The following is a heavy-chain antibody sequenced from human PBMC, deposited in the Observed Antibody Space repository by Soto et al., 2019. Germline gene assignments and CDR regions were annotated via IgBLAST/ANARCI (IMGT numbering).Heavy chain of an antibody. CDR2: IYSIGST. Sequence: PSETPSLNLTVSGDFNTKFYWNWIRHSPGKGLEWMGFIYSIGSTRYNPSLKSRITMSLDTSKNQFSLRLSSVAAADTAVYYCARHLSVRGVFDFWGQGTQVTVSS. V-gene: IGHV4-59*08. D-gene: IGHD3-10*01. J-gene: IGHJ4*02. CDR3: ARHLSVRGVFDF. CDR1: GDFNTKFY.